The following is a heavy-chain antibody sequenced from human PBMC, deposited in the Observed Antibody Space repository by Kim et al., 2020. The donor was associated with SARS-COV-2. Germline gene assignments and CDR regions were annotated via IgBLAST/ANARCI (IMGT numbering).Heavy chain of an antibody. Sequence: SETLSLTCTVSGGSISSGGYYWSWIRQHPGKGLEWIGYIYYSGSTYYNPSLKSRVTISVDTSKNQFSLKLSSVTAADTAVYYCAREVGIAVAGGVRNMGTNWFDPWGRNPGHRLL. D-gene: IGHD6-19*01. CDR1: GGSISSGGYY. CDR3: AREVGIAVAGGVRNMGTNWFDP. J-gene: IGHJ5*02. CDR2: IYYSGST. V-gene: IGHV4-31*03.